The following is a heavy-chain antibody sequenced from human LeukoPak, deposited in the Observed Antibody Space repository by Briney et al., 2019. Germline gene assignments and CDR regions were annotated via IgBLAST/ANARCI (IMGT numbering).Heavy chain of an antibody. J-gene: IGHJ6*03. D-gene: IGHD3-22*01. CDR2: ISSSGSTI. CDR1: GFTFSDYY. V-gene: IGHV3-11*04. CDR3: ARARVSYYYYYMDV. Sequence: GGSLRLSCAASGFTFSDYYMSWIRQAPGKGLERVSYISSSGSTIYYADSVRGRFTISRDNAKNSLYLQMNSLRAEDTAVYYCARARVSYYYYYMDVWGKGTTVTVSS.